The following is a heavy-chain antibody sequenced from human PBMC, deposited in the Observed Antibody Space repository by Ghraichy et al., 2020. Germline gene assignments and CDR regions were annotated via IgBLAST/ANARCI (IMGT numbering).Heavy chain of an antibody. V-gene: IGHV3-48*02. Sequence: GGSLRLSCAASGFTFSTYSMNWVRQAPGKGLEWVSYISSSSSTIYYADSVKGRFTISRDNAKNSLYLQMNSLRDEDTAVYYCARGGSGGFYYYFSDYWGQGTLVTVSS. CDR1: GFTFSTYS. D-gene: IGHD2-15*01. J-gene: IGHJ4*02. CDR2: ISSSSSTI. CDR3: ARGGSGGFYYYFSDY.